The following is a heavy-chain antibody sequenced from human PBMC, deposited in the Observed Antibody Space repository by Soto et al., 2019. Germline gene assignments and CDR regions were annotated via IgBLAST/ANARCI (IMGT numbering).Heavy chain of an antibody. CDR1: GFTFSDYY. V-gene: IGHV3-11*01. D-gene: IGHD6-13*01. CDR2: ISSSGSTI. Sequence: QVQLVESGGGLVKPGGSLRLSCAASGFTFSDYYMSWIRQAPGKGLEWVSYISSSGSTIYYADSVKGRFTISRDNAKNSLYLQMNSLRAEDTAEYYCARIAAAGTSRRYYYYMDVWGKGTTVTVSS. J-gene: IGHJ6*03. CDR3: ARIAAAGTSRRYYYYMDV.